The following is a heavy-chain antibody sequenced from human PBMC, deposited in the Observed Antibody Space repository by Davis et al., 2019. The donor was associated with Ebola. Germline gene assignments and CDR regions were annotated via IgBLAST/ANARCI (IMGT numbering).Heavy chain of an antibody. J-gene: IGHJ4*02. Sequence: MPSETLSLTCTVSGGSISSSSYYWGWIRQPPGKGLEWIGSMYYSGSTYYNPSLKSRVTISVDTSKNQFSLKLSSVTAADTAVYHCAKVGDFWSGYYIHWGQGTLVTVSS. CDR1: GGSISSSSYY. D-gene: IGHD3-3*01. V-gene: IGHV4-39*01. CDR3: AKVGDFWSGYYIH. CDR2: MYYSGST.